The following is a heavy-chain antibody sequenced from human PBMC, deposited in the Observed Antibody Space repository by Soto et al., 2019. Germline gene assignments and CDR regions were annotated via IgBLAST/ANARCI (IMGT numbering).Heavy chain of an antibody. Sequence: EVQLLESGGDLVQPGGSLRLSCAASGFTFSTYAMSWVRQAPGKGLEWVSTISSSGGNTYYTDSVKGRFTITRDNSKSTLYLQMNSLRAEDTAIDCCAKRQTSTGFGDPFDIWGQGTMATGSS. CDR1: GFTFSTYA. CDR3: AKRQTSTGFGDPFDI. D-gene: IGHD3-10*01. V-gene: IGHV3-23*01. J-gene: IGHJ3*02. CDR2: ISSSGGNT.